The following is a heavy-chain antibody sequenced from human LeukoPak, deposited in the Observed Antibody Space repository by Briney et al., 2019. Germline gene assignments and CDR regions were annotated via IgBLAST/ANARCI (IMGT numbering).Heavy chain of an antibody. V-gene: IGHV4-59*12. D-gene: IGHD3-10*01. CDR2: IYYSGST. CDR3: ARDFGGSGSLDY. CDR1: GGSISSYY. Sequence: KPSETLSLTCTVSGGSISSYYWSWIRQPPGKGLEWIGYIYYSGSTNYNPSLKSRVTISVDTSKNQFSLKLSSVTAADTAVYYCARDFGGSGSLDYWGQGTLVTVSS. J-gene: IGHJ4*02.